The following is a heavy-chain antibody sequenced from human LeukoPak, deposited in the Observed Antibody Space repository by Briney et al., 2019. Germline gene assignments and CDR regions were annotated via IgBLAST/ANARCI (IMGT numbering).Heavy chain of an antibody. V-gene: IGHV4-34*01. CDR2: INPSGRT. CDR1: GGSFNTYN. D-gene: IGHD3-16*01. CDR3: ASSHWGSSGSDY. J-gene: IGHJ4*02. Sequence: NASETLSLTCGVHGGSFNTYNCTWIHQSAGKGLEWIGEINPSGRTTYNPSLKSRVTISVDTSKNHVSLRLESVTAADTAVYYCASSHWGSSGSDYWGQGILVTVSS.